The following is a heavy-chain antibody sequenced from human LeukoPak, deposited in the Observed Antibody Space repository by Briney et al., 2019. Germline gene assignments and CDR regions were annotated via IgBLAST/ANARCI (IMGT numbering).Heavy chain of an antibody. CDR1: GFTFDDYG. CDR3: ARVSGGSYYGDFDY. Sequence: GGSLRLSCAASGFTFDDYGMSWVRQAPGKGLEWVSGINWNGASTGYGDSVKGRFTISRDNAKNSLYLQMNSLRADDTALYLCARVSGGSYYGDFDYWGQGTRVTVSS. CDR2: INWNGAST. J-gene: IGHJ4*02. V-gene: IGHV3-20*01. D-gene: IGHD1-26*01.